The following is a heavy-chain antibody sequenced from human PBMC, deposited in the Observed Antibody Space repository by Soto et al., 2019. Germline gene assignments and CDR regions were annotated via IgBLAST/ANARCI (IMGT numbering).Heavy chain of an antibody. CDR3: ARDGVGATAPFDY. CDR1: GGSISSYY. Sequence: WETLSLTCTVSGGSISSYYWSWIRQPPGKGLEWIGFIYYSGSTNYNPSLKSRVTISVDTSKNQFSLRLNSVTAADTAVYHCARDGVGATAPFDYWGQGTLVTVSS. D-gene: IGHD1-26*01. J-gene: IGHJ4*02. V-gene: IGHV4-59*01. CDR2: IYYSGST.